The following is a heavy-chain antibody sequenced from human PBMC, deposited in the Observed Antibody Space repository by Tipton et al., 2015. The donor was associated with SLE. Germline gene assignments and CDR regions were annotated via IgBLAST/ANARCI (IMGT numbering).Heavy chain of an antibody. D-gene: IGHD3-16*01. CDR3: AREGLRFLYMDV. CDR2: LDDSGGT. Sequence: TLSLTCSVSGDSMSSGSHYWGWFRQPPGKGLEWIGALDDSGGTHRNPSLKSRVTLSVATSNNHFSLSLSSVTAADTAVYYCAREGLRFLYMDVWGKGTTVAVSS. V-gene: IGHV4-39*02. J-gene: IGHJ6*03. CDR1: GDSMSSGSHY.